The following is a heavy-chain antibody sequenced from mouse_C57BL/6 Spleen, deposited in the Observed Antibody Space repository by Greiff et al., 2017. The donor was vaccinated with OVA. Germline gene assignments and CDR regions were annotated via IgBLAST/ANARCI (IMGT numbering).Heavy chain of an antibody. J-gene: IGHJ4*01. V-gene: IGHV7-1*01. CDR3: ARDDGYYAMDY. CDR2: SRNKANDYTT. CDR1: GFTFSDFY. Sequence: EVQVVESGGGLVQSGRSLRLSCATSGFTFSDFYMEWVRQAPGKGLEWIAASRNKANDYTTEYSASVKGRFIVSRDTSQSILYLQMNALRAEDTAIYYCARDDGYYAMDYWGQGTSVTVSS.